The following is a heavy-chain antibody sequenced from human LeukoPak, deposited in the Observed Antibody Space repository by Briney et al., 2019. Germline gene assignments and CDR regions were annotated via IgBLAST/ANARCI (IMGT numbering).Heavy chain of an antibody. CDR3: ARGTGIAADDY. D-gene: IGHD6-13*01. CDR1: GFTFSSYS. V-gene: IGHV3-21*01. J-gene: IGHJ4*02. CDR2: ISSSSSYI. Sequence: GGSLRLSCAASGFTFSSYSMNWVRQAPAKGLEWVSSISSSSSYIYYADSVKGRFTISRDNAKNSLYLQMNSLSAEDTAVYYCARGTGIAADDYWGQGTLVTVSS.